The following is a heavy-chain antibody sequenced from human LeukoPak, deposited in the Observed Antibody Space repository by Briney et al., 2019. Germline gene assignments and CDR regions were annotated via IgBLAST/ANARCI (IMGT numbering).Heavy chain of an antibody. V-gene: IGHV3-11*01. CDR1: GFIVGDYQ. Sequence: PGGSLRHSCSASGFIVGDYQMSWIRQAPGKGLEWVSYISSLGTTYYADSVKGRFTISRDNAKNSLYLQMNSLRAEDTAVYYCARDFGVATISLLDKWGQGTLVTVSS. D-gene: IGHD5-12*01. CDR2: ISSLGTT. J-gene: IGHJ4*02. CDR3: ARDFGVATISLLDK.